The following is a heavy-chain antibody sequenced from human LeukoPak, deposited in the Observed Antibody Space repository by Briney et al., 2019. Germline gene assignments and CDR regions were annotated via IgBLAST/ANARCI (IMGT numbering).Heavy chain of an antibody. D-gene: IGHD5-12*01. CDR1: GASISSQSW. V-gene: IGHV4-4*02. J-gene: IGHJ4*02. CDR3: AKERSEEGGYHFDY. CDR2: IHHSGST. Sequence: SETLSLTCDVSGASISSQSWWNWIRQSPGKGLEWIGEIHHSGSTNYSPSLKSRVTMSVDKSKNQFSLTLTFMTAADTAVYYCAKERSEEGGYHFDYWGPGTRVTVSS.